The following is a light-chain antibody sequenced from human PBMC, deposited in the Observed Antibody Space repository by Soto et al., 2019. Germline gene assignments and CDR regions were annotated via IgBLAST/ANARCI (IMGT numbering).Light chain of an antibody. CDR2: GAS. J-gene: IGKJ1*01. V-gene: IGKV3-15*01. CDR1: QSVSSR. CDR3: QQYNNWPRT. Sequence: EIVMTQSPATLSVSPGERATLSCRASQSVSSRLAWYQQKPGQAPRLLIHGASTRATDTPARFSGSASGTEFTLTISSLQSEDFAVYYCQQYNNWPRTFGQGTKVDI.